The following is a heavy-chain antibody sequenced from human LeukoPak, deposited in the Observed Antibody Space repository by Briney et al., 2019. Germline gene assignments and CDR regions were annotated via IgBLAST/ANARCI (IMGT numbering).Heavy chain of an antibody. CDR3: ARGGSRQDFDY. CDR1: GGSISSSSYY. D-gene: IGHD1-26*01. J-gene: IGHJ4*02. V-gene: IGHV4-39*01. CDR2: IYYSGST. Sequence: PSETLSLTCTVSGGSISSSSYYWGWIRQPPGKGLEWIGSIYYSGSTYYNPSLKSRVTISVDTSKNQFSLKLSSVTAADTAVYYCARGGSRQDFDYWGQGTLVTVSS.